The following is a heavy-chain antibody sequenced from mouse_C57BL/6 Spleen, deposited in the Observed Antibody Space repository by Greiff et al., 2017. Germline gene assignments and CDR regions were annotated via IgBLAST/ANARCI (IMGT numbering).Heavy chain of an antibody. J-gene: IGHJ4*01. CDR3: ARGGDYYGSSYLYAMDY. V-gene: IGHV3-6*01. Sequence: DVKLVESGPGLVKPSQSLSLTCSVTGYSITSGYYWNWIRQFPGNKLEWMGYISYDGSNNYNPSLKNRISITRDTSKNQFFLKLNSVTTEDTATYYCARGGDYYGSSYLYAMDYWGQGTSVTVSS. D-gene: IGHD1-1*01. CDR1: GYSITSGYY. CDR2: ISYDGSN.